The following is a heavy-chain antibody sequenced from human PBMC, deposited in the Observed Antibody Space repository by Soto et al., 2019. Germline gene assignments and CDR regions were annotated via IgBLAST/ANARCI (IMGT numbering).Heavy chain of an antibody. CDR3: ANIRNVVYAHNAY. D-gene: IGHD2-8*02. Sequence: GSLRLSCAASGFTFGSYGMHWVRQAPGKGLEWVAVISYDGSNKYYADSVRGRFAISRDNSNNMLYLQMNSLRAEDTAAYYCANIRNVVYAHNAYWGQGTLVTVSS. V-gene: IGHV3-30*18. CDR1: GFTFGSYG. CDR2: ISYDGSNK. J-gene: IGHJ4*02.